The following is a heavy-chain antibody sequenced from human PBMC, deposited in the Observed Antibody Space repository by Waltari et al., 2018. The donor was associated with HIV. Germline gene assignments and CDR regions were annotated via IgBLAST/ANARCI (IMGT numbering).Heavy chain of an antibody. V-gene: IGHV3-48*02. CDR3: ARSKSYGMDV. J-gene: IGHJ6*02. CDR1: GFTFSGYS. CDR2: ITSSGSII. Sequence: EVQLVESGGGLVQRGGSLRLACPASGFTFSGYSMSWVRQATGKGLEWLSYITSSGSIILYADSVKGRFTISRDNAKNSLYLQMNSLRDEDTAVYYCARSKSYGMDVWGQGTTVTVSS.